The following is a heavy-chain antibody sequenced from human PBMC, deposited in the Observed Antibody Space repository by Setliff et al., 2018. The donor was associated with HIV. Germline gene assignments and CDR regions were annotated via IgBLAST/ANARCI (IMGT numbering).Heavy chain of an antibody. CDR3: ARVFYYSAGSYSLDY. V-gene: IGHV1-18*01. Sequence: ASVKVSCKASGYTFTSYGITWVRQAPGQGLEWMGWISPYNGNTNYAQKLQGRVTMTTDTSTSTAYMELRSLRSDDTAVYYCARVFYYSAGSYSLDYWGQETLVTVSS. CDR2: ISPYNGNT. J-gene: IGHJ4*01. D-gene: IGHD3-10*01. CDR1: GYTFTSYG.